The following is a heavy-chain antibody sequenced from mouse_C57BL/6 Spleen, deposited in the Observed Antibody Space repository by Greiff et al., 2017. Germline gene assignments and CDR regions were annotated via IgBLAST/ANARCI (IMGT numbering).Heavy chain of an antibody. D-gene: IGHD3-2*02. J-gene: IGHJ4*01. CDR2: IYPGDGDT. Sequence: QVQLQQSGPELVKPGASVKISCKASGYAFSSSWMNWVKQRPGKGLEWIGLIYPGDGDTNYNGKFKGKATLTADKSSSTAYMQLSSLTSEDSAVYFCARPAQATDYYAMDYWGQGTSVTVSS. V-gene: IGHV1-82*01. CDR1: GYAFSSSW. CDR3: ARPAQATDYYAMDY.